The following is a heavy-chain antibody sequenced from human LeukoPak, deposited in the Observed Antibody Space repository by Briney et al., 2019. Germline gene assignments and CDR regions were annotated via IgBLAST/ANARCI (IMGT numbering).Heavy chain of an antibody. CDR3: AKCSANDYYDSSGSRGYFDY. D-gene: IGHD3-22*01. Sequence: GRTLRLSRAPSVFTFSSYAISSGPDGPREGLERGSAICGRGGATYYADSVKGRFTISRDNSKNTLYLQMNSLRAEDTAVYYCAKCSANDYYDSSGSRGYFDYWGQGAMVTVSS. CDR2: ICGRGGAT. V-gene: IGHV3-23*01. CDR1: VFTFSSYA. J-gene: IGHJ4*02.